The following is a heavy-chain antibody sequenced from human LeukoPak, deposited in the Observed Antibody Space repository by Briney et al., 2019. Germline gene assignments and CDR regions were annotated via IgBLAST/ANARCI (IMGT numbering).Heavy chain of an antibody. CDR2: ISISGSTI. D-gene: IGHD3-10*01. V-gene: IGHV3-48*03. J-gene: IGHJ4*02. CDR1: GFTFSSYE. CDR3: AGFDYYGSESYHNHFDS. Sequence: GGSLRLSCAASGFTFSSYEMNWVRQAPGKGLEWVSYISISGSTIYYADSVKGRFTISRDNAKNSLYLQMNSLRAEDTAVYYCAGFDYYGSESYHNHFDSWGQGTLVTVSS.